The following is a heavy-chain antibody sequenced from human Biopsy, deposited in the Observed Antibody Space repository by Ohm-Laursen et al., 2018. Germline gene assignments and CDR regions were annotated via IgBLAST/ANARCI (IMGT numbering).Heavy chain of an antibody. CDR3: AKIHCSGGSCYPNAFDM. V-gene: IGHV3-9*01. CDR1: GFIFDDYA. J-gene: IGHJ3*02. Sequence: SPRLSCSASGFIFDDYAMHWVRQAPGKGLEWVSGINWNSVGIGYADSVKGRFTISRDNAKNFLYLEMNNLRPEDTALYYCAKIHCSGGSCYPNAFDMWGHGTRVTVS. D-gene: IGHD2-15*01. CDR2: INWNSVGI.